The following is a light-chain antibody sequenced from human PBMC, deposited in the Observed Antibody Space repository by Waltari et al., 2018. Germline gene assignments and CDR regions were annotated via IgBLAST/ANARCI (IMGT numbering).Light chain of an antibody. CDR2: WAS. CDR3: QQYYTTPPYT. V-gene: IGKV4-1*01. J-gene: IGKJ2*01. CDR1: RNILYSSNNKNH. Sequence: DIVMTQSPDSLTASLGERATINCKSSRNILYSSNNKNHLAWYQQKPGQPPKLLIYWASTRESGVPARFSGSGSGTDFTLTISSLQPEDVAVYYCQQYYTTPPYTFGQGTKLEIK.